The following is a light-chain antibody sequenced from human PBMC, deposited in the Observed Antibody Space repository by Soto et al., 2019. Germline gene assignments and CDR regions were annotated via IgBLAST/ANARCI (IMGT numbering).Light chain of an antibody. J-gene: IGKJ5*01. CDR3: QQYGGSPIT. Sequence: EIVLTQSPGTLSLSPGERATLSCRASQSVSSTYLAWYQQKPGQAPRLLIYGASSRASGVPDRFSASGSGTDFTLTITRLEPEDFAVYYCQQYGGSPITFGLGTRLEIK. CDR1: QSVSSTY. CDR2: GAS. V-gene: IGKV3-20*01.